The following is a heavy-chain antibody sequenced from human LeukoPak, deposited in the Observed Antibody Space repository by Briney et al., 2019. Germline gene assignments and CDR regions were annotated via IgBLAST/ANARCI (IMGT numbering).Heavy chain of an antibody. CDR2: ISYSGST. V-gene: IGHV4-59*01. CDR1: GASITSYY. CDR3: AGAPLTRTSTLTPVTTIGGSLDY. Sequence: SETLSLTCTVSGASITSYYWSWIRQPPGKGLEWIGYISYSGSTNYNPSLKSRLTISLDTSKNQLSLRLSSVTAADTAVYFCAGAPLTRTSTLTPVTTIGGSLDYWGQGTLVTVSS. D-gene: IGHD4-17*01. J-gene: IGHJ4*02.